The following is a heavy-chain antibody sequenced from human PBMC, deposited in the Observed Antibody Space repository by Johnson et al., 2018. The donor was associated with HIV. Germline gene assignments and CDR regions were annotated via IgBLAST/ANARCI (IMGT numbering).Heavy chain of an antibody. CDR1: RLTVSSNY. V-gene: IGHV3-66*01. Sequence: VQLVESGGGLVQPGGSLRLSCAASRLTVSSNYMTWVRQAPGKGLEWVSVLTSGGDTWYADSVTGRFIISRDNSKNTLYLQMNSLRAEDTAVYFCATVWRNEGRHAFDVWGQGTMVTVSS. CDR3: ATVWRNEGRHAFDV. D-gene: IGHD1-1*01. CDR2: LTSGGDT. J-gene: IGHJ3*01.